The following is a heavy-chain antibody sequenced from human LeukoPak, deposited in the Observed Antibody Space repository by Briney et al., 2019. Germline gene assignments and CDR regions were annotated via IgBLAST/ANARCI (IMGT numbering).Heavy chain of an antibody. J-gene: IGHJ4*02. D-gene: IGHD1-26*01. CDR3: ARGFSGSYQY. CDR2: IIPILGIA. V-gene: IGHV1-69*04. CDR1: GGTSSSYA. Sequence: ASVKVSCKASGGTSSSYAISWVRQAPGQGLEWMGRIIPILGIANYAQKFQGRVTITADKSMSTAYMELSSLRSEDTAVYYCARGFSGSYQYWGQGTLVTVSS.